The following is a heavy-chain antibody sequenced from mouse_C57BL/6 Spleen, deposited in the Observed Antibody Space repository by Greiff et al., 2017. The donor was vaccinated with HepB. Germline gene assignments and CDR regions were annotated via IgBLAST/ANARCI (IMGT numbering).Heavy chain of an antibody. Sequence: VQLQQSGPELVKPGASVKISCKASGYSFTGYYMNWVKQSPEKSLEWIGEINPSTGGTTYNQKFKAKATLTVDKSSSTAYMQLKSLTSDDSAVYYGASTPSGYVSYFDYRGQGTTLTVSS. V-gene: IGHV1-42*01. CDR1: GYSFTGYY. D-gene: IGHD3-2*02. CDR3: ASTPSGYVSYFDY. J-gene: IGHJ2*01. CDR2: INPSTGGT.